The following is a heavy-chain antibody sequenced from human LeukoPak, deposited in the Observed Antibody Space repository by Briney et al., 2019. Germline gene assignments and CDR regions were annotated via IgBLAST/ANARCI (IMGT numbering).Heavy chain of an antibody. J-gene: IGHJ6*02. CDR2: ISYDGSNK. Sequence: GSLRLSCAASGFTFSSYGMHWVRQAPGKGLEWVAVISYDGSNKYYADSVKGRFTISRDNSKNTLYLQMNSLRAEDTAVYYCAKDLRYQLLSYYYYYGMDVWGQGTTVTVSS. CDR3: AKDLRYQLLSYYYYYGMDV. D-gene: IGHD2-2*01. CDR1: GFTFSSYG. V-gene: IGHV3-30*18.